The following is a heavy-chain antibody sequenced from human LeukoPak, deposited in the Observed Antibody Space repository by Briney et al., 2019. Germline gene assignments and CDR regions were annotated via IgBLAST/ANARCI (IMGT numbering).Heavy chain of an antibody. V-gene: IGHV3-23*01. J-gene: IGHJ4*02. CDR2: INAGGDNT. CDR1: GFTFSSHA. D-gene: IGHD3-22*01. CDR3: AYYDSSGYYYGRLRY. Sequence: AGVSLRLSCAASGFTFSSHAMTWVRQTPGKGLEWVSNINAGGDNTLYADSVKGRFIISRDNSKSTLYLQMNSLRAEDTAVYFCAYYDSSGYYYGRLRYWGQGTPVTVSS.